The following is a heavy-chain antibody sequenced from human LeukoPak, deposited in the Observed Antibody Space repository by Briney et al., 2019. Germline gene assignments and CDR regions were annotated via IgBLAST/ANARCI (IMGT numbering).Heavy chain of an antibody. CDR3: ARLKIQVFLDYSNYGMDV. D-gene: IGHD5-18*01. CDR1: GYTFTNYY. V-gene: IGHV1-2*02. Sequence: ASVKLSCKASGYTFTNYYMHWVRHAPGQGLEWMGWINPKTSGTHYAQRFHGRVTMTRDTSIRTPYMELSRLRSDDTAVYFCARLKIQVFLDYSNYGMDVWGQGTTVTVSS. CDR2: INPKTSGT. J-gene: IGHJ6*02.